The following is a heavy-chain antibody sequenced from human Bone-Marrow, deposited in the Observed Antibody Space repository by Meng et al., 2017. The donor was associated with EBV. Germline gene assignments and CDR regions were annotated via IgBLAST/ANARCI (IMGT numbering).Heavy chain of an antibody. J-gene: IGHJ4*02. CDR1: GGSISSGGYS. CDR2: IYHSGST. CDR3: ASSDCSSTSCYPRY. Sequence: LQESGPGLVKPSQTLSLTCAVSGGSISSGGYSWSWIRQPPGKGLEWIGYIYHSGSTYYNPSLKSRVTISVDRSKNQFSLKLSSVTAADTAVYYCASSDCSSTSCYPRYWGQGTLVTVSS. V-gene: IGHV4-30-2*01. D-gene: IGHD2-2*01.